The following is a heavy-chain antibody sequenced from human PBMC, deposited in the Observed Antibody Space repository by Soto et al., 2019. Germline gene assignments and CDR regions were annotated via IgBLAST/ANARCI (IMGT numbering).Heavy chain of an antibody. Sequence: SETLSLTCTVSGGSITSGDYYWSWIRQPPGKGLEWIGYTYYSGTTYYNPSLKSRVTISVDTFKKQFYLKLSSVTAADTAVYYCARELSGYRFGPGEVYWGQGTLVTVSS. J-gene: IGHJ4*02. CDR3: ARELSGYRFGPGEVY. D-gene: IGHD5-18*01. CDR1: GGSITSGDYY. CDR2: TYYSGTT. V-gene: IGHV4-30-4*01.